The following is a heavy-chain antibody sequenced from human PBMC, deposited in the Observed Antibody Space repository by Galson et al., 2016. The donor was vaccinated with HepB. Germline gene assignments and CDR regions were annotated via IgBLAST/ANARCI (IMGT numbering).Heavy chain of an antibody. D-gene: IGHD3-10*01. CDR1: GFTFSSYG. CDR3: ARDRVDGSGTYTAAY. J-gene: IGHJ4*02. Sequence: SLRLSCAASGFTFSSYGMNWVRQAPGKGLEWVAVIWYDGSNKFYADSVKGRFTISRDNSKNTLYLQMNSLRAEDTAVYYCARDRVDGSGTYTAAYWGQGTLVTVSS. V-gene: IGHV3-33*01. CDR2: IWYDGSNK.